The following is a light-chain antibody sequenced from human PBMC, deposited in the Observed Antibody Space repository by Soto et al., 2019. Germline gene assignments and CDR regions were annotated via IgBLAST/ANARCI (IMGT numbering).Light chain of an antibody. CDR1: SSNIGAGYD. V-gene: IGLV1-40*01. CDR3: QSYDTSLSAV. J-gene: IGLJ2*01. Sequence: QSVLTQPPSVSGAPGQRVTISCTGSSSNIGAGYDVHWYQQLPGTAPKLLIYANSNRPSGVPDRFSGSKSGTSASLAITGLQAEDEADYYCQSYDTSLSAVFGGGTKVTVL. CDR2: ANS.